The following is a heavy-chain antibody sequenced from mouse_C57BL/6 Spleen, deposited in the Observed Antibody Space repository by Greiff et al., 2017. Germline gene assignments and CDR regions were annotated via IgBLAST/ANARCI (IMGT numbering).Heavy chain of an antibody. Sequence: QVQLQQPGAELVKPGASVKLSCKASGYTFTSYWMHWVKQRPGQGLEWIGMIHPNSGSTNYNEKFKGKATLTVDKSSSTAYMQLSSLTSEDSAVYYCARGDYGSSSAMDYWGQGTSVTVSS. CDR1: GYTFTSYW. J-gene: IGHJ4*01. CDR3: ARGDYGSSSAMDY. D-gene: IGHD1-1*01. CDR2: IHPNSGST. V-gene: IGHV1-64*01.